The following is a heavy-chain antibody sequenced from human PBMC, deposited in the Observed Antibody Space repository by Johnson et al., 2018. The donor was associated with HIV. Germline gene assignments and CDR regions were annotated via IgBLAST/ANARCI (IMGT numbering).Heavy chain of an antibody. D-gene: IGHD4-23*01. CDR3: ANLGDYSGINGFDI. V-gene: IGHV3-7*01. J-gene: IGHJ3*02. Sequence: VHLVESGGGLVQPGGSLRLSCVASGFTFSSYWMSWVRQAPGKGLEWLANIKKDGSDKYYVDSVKGRFTISRDNSKNTLYLQINSLRAEDTAVYYCANLGDYSGINGFDIWGQGTMVTVSS. CDR2: IKKDGSDK. CDR1: GFTFSSYW.